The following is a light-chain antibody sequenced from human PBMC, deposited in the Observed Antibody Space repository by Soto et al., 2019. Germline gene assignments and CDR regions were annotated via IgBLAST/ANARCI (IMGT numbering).Light chain of an antibody. CDR2: WAS. V-gene: IGKV4-1*01. CDR1: QSVLYSSNNKNY. Sequence: DIVMTQSPDSLAVSLGERATINCKSSQSVLYSSNNKNYLAWYQQKPGQPPKLLIYWASTRESRVPDRFSGSGSGTDFTLTISSLQAEDVAVYYCQQYYSTPRTFGQGTKVGIK. J-gene: IGKJ1*01. CDR3: QQYYSTPRT.